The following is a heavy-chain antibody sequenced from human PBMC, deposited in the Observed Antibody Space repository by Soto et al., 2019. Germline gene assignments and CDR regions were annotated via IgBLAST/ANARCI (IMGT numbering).Heavy chain of an antibody. CDR3: ARGYGSGSYLGLNNWFDP. CDR1: GYTFTSYG. CDR2: ISAYNGNT. Sequence: ASVKVSCKASGYTFTSYGISWVRQAPGQGLEWMGWISAYNGNTNYAQKLQGRVTMTTDTSTSTAYMELRSLRSDDTAVYYCARGYGSGSYLGLNNWFDPWGQGTLVTVS. J-gene: IGHJ5*02. D-gene: IGHD3-10*01. V-gene: IGHV1-18*01.